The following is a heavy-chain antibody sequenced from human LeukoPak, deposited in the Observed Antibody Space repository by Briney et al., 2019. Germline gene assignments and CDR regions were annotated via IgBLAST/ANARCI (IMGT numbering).Heavy chain of an antibody. J-gene: IGHJ5*02. CDR1: GFTLNKYW. D-gene: IGHD4-17*01. CDR2: ITGDGSDI. CDR3: ARDAYTTTSNWLDP. V-gene: IGHV3-74*01. Sequence: GGSLRLSCEASGFTLNKYWMHWVRQAPGKGLVWVSRITGDGSDIAYADSVKGRFTVSRDDAKNILFLQMTILRVEDTAIYYCARDAYTTTSNWLDPWGQGTLVTVSS.